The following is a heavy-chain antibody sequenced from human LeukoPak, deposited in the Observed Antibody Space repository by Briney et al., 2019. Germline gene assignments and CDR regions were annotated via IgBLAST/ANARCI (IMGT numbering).Heavy chain of an antibody. Sequence: PSETLSLTCAVYGGSFSGYYWSWIRQPPGKGLEWIGEINHSGSTNYNPSLKSRVTISVDTSKNQFSLKLSSVTAADTAVYYCARGRYDFWSGYHAHFDYWGQGTLVTVSS. J-gene: IGHJ4*02. V-gene: IGHV4-34*01. D-gene: IGHD3-3*01. CDR2: INHSGST. CDR1: GGSFSGYY. CDR3: ARGRYDFWSGYHAHFDY.